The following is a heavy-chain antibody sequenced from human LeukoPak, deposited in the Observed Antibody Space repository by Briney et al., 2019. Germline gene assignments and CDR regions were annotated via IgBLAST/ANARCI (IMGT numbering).Heavy chain of an antibody. CDR1: GGTFSSYA. J-gene: IGHJ4*02. Sequence: SVKVSCKASGGTFSSYAISLVRQAPGQGLEWMGRIIPILGIANYAQKFQGRVTITADKSTSTAYMELSSLRSEDTAVYYCARDKSVIAAADAFDYWGQGTLVTVSS. V-gene: IGHV1-69*04. CDR2: IIPILGIA. CDR3: ARDKSVIAAADAFDY. D-gene: IGHD6-13*01.